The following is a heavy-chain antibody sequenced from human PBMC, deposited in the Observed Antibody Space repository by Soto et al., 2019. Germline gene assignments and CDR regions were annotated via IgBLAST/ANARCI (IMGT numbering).Heavy chain of an antibody. CDR2: ISSSGSTI. CDR3: TREDRVFYYDNSGYPTFDY. D-gene: IGHD3-22*01. V-gene: IGHV3-48*03. J-gene: IGHJ4*02. CDR1: GFTFSSYG. Sequence: PGGSLRVSCAASGFTFSSYGMNWVRQSPGKGLEWVSYISSSGSTIYYADSVKGRFTISRDNAKNSLYLQMNSLRAEDTAVYYCTREDRVFYYDNSGYPTFDYWGQGTLVTVSS.